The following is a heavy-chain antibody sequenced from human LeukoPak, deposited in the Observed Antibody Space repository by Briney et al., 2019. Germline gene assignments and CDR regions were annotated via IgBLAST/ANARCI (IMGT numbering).Heavy chain of an antibody. CDR3: AKGTRIVVVVAATRNYFDY. Sequence: GGSLRLSCAASGFTFSSYAMSWVRQAPGKGLEWVSAISGSGGNTYYADSVKGRFTIPRDNSKNTLYLQMNSLRAEDTAVYYCAKGTRIVVVVAATRNYFDYWGQGTLVTVSS. D-gene: IGHD2-15*01. J-gene: IGHJ4*02. CDR2: ISGSGGNT. V-gene: IGHV3-23*01. CDR1: GFTFSSYA.